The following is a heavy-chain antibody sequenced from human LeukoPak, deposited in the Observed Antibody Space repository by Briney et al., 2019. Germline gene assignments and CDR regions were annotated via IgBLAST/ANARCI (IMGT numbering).Heavy chain of an antibody. D-gene: IGHD5-24*01. V-gene: IGHV3-66*04. J-gene: IGHJ6*03. CDR3: ARHSWVRLQNGDYYYYYMDV. Sequence: GGSLRLSCAASGFTVSSNYMSWVRQAPGKGLEWVSVIYSGGSTYYADSVKGRFTISRDNSKNTLYLQMNSLRAEDTAVYYCARHSWVRLQNGDYYYYYMDVWGKGTTVTVSS. CDR1: GFTVSSNY. CDR2: IYSGGST.